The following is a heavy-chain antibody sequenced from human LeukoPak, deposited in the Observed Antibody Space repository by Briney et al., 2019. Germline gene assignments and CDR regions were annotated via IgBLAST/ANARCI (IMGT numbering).Heavy chain of an antibody. CDR2: MNQDGSEK. CDR3: ARDRGYSNFDS. J-gene: IGHJ5*01. Sequence: GGSLRLSCAASGCGFSNYWMSWVRQAPGKGLEWVANMNQDGSEKNYVDSVKGRFTISRDNAQDSLYLQMNSLRAEDTAVYYCARDRGYSNFDSWGQGTLLTVSS. V-gene: IGHV3-7*01. CDR1: GCGFSNYW. D-gene: IGHD4-11*01.